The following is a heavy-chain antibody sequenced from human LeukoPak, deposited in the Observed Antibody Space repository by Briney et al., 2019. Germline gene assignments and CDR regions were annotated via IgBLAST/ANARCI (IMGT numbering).Heavy chain of an antibody. D-gene: IGHD6-19*01. CDR2: VSSGGST. CDR3: ARAGTQRRGLITTPVTGPVDY. J-gene: IGHJ4*02. CDR1: GFTVSSNY. Sequence: GGSLRLSCAASGFTVSSNYMTWVRQAPGKGLEWVSVVSSGGSTYYADSVKGRFTISRDNSMNTLFLQMNSLRAEDTAVYYCARAGTQRRGLITTPVTGPVDYWGQGTLVTVSS. V-gene: IGHV3-53*01.